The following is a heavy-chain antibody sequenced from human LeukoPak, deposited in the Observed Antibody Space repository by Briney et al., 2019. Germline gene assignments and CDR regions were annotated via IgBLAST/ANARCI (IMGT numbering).Heavy chain of an antibody. CDR3: ARRLGYCSSTSCYYYFDY. J-gene: IGHJ4*02. V-gene: IGHV4-38-2*01. D-gene: IGHD2-2*01. CDR1: GYSISSGYY. Sequence: SETLSLTCAVSGYSISSGYYWGWIRQPPGKGLEWIGRIYHSGSTYYNPSLKSRVTISVDTSKNQFSLKLSSVTAADTAVYYCARRLGYCSSTSCYYYFDYWGQGTLVTVSS. CDR2: IYHSGST.